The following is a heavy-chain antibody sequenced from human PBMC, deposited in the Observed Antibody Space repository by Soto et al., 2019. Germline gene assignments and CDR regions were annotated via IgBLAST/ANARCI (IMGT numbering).Heavy chain of an antibody. Sequence: GGSLRLSCAASGFTFSSYAMHWVRQAPGKGLEWVAVISYDGSNKYYADSVKGRFTISRDNSKNTLYLQMNSLRAEDTAVYYCARGSGYLVRGFVDYWGQGTLVTVS. CDR3: ARGSGYLVRGFVDY. D-gene: IGHD3-22*01. CDR1: GFTFSSYA. V-gene: IGHV3-30-3*01. J-gene: IGHJ4*02. CDR2: ISYDGSNK.